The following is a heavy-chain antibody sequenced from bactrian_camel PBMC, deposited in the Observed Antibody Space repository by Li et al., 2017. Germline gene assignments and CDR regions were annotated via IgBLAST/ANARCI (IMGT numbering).Heavy chain of an antibody. D-gene: IGHD3*01. CDR1: GFPVDRSC. Sequence: HVQLVESGGGSVHPGGSLRLACEVSGFPVDRSCVGWFRQATGKEREGVARIDSDGTTRYADSVKGRFTISKDNANNTLYLQMNSLKPEDTAMYYCAAASLQAMSCPLARQGRYKYWGQGTQVTVS. CDR2: IDSDGTT. J-gene: IGHJ4*01. V-gene: IGHV3S26*01. CDR3: AAASLQAMSCPLARQGRYKY.